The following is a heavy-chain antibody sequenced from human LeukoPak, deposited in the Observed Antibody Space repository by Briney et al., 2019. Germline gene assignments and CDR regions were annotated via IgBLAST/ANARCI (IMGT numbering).Heavy chain of an antibody. Sequence: SETLSLTCTVSGGSISSYYWSWIRQPPGKGLEWIGYIYYSGSTYYNPSLKSRVTISVDTSKNQFSLKLSSVTAADTAVYYCARVEEGWFDPWGQGTLVTVSS. V-gene: IGHV4-30-4*08. J-gene: IGHJ5*02. CDR1: GGSISSYY. CDR2: IYYSGST. CDR3: ARVEEGWFDP.